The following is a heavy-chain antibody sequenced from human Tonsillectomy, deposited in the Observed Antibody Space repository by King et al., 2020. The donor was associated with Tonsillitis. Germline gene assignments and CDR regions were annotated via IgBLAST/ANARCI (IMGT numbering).Heavy chain of an antibody. CDR1: GFTFSSYG. D-gene: IGHD3-16*01. V-gene: IGHV3-30*02. CDR3: AKGPGDLDY. J-gene: IGHJ4*02. CDR2: IRYDGSNK. Sequence: VQLVESGGGVVQPGGSLRLSCAASGFTFSSYGMHWVRQAPGKGLEWVAFIRYDGSNKYYADSVKGRFTIYRDNSKNTLYLHMNSLRAEDTAAYYCAKGPGDLDYWGQGTLVTVSS.